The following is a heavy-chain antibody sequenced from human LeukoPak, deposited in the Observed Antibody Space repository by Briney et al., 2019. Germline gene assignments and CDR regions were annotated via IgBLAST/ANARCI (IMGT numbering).Heavy chain of an antibody. CDR1: GFTFSNAW. V-gene: IGHV3-15*01. CDR2: IKRKTDGGTI. CDR3: TTYDYGDYYFFYGMDV. Sequence: GGSLRLSCAASGFTFSNAWMSWVRQVPGKGLEWVGRIKRKTDGGTIDYGAAVKGRFTVSRDDSKNTLYLQVDSLKSEDTAVYYCTTYDYGDYYFFYGMDVWGQGTTVTVSS. D-gene: IGHD4-17*01. J-gene: IGHJ6*02.